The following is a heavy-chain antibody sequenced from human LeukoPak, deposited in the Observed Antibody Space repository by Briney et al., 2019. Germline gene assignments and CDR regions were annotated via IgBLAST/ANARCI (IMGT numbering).Heavy chain of an antibody. D-gene: IGHD4-17*01. CDR3: ARGGVGVTTLVGY. V-gene: IGHV3-21*01. J-gene: IGHJ4*02. Sequence: GGSLRLSCAASGFTFSSCSMNRVRQAPGKELEWVSSISSSSSYIYYADSVKGRFTISRDNAKNSLYLQMNSLRAEDTAVYYCARGGVGVTTLVGYWGQGTLVSVSS. CDR1: GFTFSSCS. CDR2: ISSSSSYI.